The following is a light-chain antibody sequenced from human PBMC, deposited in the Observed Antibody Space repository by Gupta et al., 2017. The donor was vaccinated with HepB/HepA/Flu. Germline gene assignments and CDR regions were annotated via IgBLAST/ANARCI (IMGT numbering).Light chain of an antibody. CDR2: DAS. J-gene: IGKJ4*01. V-gene: IGKV3-11*01. CDR3: QQRSNWPLT. Sequence: EMVLTQAPATRSLSPGERATLSCRASQSVSSYLAWYQQKPGQAPRLPIYDASNRATGIPARFSGSGSGTDFTLTISSLEPEDFAVYYCQQRSNWPLTFGGGTKVEIK. CDR1: QSVSSY.